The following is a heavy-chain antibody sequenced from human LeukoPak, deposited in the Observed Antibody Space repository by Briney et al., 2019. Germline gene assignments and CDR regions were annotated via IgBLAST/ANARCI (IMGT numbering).Heavy chain of an antibody. D-gene: IGHD3-10*01. J-gene: IGHJ4*02. CDR1: GYTFTSYD. V-gene: IGHV1-8*01. CDR3: ARGFVYYGSGSYAFGY. CDR2: MNPNSGNT. Sequence: GASVKVSCKASGYTFTSYDINWVRQATGQGLEWMGWMNPNSGNTGYAQKFQGRVTMTRNTSISTAYMELSSLRSEDTAVYYCARGFVYYGSGSYAFGYWGQGTLVTVSS.